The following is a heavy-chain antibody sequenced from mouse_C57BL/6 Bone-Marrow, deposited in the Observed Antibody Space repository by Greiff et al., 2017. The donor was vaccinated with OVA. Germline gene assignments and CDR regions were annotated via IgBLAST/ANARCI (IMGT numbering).Heavy chain of an antibody. Sequence: QVQLQQSGPGLVQPSQSLSITCTVSGFSLTSYGVHWVRQSPGKGLEWLGVIWSGGGTDYNAAFISRLSISKDNSKSQVFFKMNSLQAEDTAIYYCARNWEGYCYGSSYTWFAYWGQGTLVTVSA. J-gene: IGHJ3*01. CDR1: GFSLTSYG. CDR2: IWSGGGT. D-gene: IGHD1-1*01. CDR3: ARNWEGYCYGSSYTWFAY. V-gene: IGHV2-2*01.